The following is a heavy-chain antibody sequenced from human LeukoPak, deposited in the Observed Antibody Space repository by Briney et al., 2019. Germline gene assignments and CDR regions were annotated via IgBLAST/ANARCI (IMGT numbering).Heavy chain of an antibody. V-gene: IGHV3-30*02. J-gene: IGHJ6*03. CDR3: AKDNMLPAYYYYYYMDV. CDR2: IRYDGSNK. CDR1: GFTFSSYG. D-gene: IGHD3-10*02. Sequence: PGGSLRLSSAASGFTFSSYGMHWVRQAPGKGLEGLAFIRYDGSNKYYADSVKGRFTISRDNSKNTLYLQMNSLRAEDTAVYYCAKDNMLPAYYYYYYMDVWGKGTTVTVSS.